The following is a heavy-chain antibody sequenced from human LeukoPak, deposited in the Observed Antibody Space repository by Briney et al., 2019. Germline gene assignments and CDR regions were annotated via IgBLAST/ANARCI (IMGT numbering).Heavy chain of an antibody. J-gene: IGHJ3*02. Sequence: PSETLSLTCTASGGSISSYYWSWIRQPPGKGLEWIGYIYYSGSTNYNPSLKSRVTISVDTSKNQFSLKLSSVTAADTAVYYCARDPLFRSSSGLHGAFDIWGQGTMVTVSS. D-gene: IGHD6-19*01. CDR1: GGSISSYY. CDR2: IYYSGST. CDR3: ARDPLFRSSSGLHGAFDI. V-gene: IGHV4-59*01.